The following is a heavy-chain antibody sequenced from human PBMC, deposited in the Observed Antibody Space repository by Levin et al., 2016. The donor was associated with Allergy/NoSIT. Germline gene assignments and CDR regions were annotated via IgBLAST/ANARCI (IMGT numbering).Heavy chain of an antibody. J-gene: IGHJ6*02. CDR3: ASNTVGASADYGMDV. D-gene: IGHD1-26*01. Sequence: GESLKISCKGSGYSFTSYWISWVRQMPGKGLEWMGRIDPSDSYTNYSPSFQGHVTISADKSISTAYLQWSSLKASDTAMYYCASNTVGASADYGMDVWGQGTTVTVSS. CDR1: GYSFTSYW. CDR2: IDPSDSYT. V-gene: IGHV5-10-1*01.